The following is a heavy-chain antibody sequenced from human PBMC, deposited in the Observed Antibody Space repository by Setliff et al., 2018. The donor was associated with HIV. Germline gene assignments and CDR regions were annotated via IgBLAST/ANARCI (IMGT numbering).Heavy chain of an antibody. V-gene: IGHV4-61*09. CDR1: GGSIRSGSYY. CDR3: ARAPPGIQNDAFDV. Sequence: SETLSLTCTVSGGSIRSGSYYWTWIRQPAGKGPEWIGHIYTNGYTNYNPSLKSRVTISVDTSRGPFSLQLTSVTAADTAVYYCARAPPGIQNDAFDVWGQGTMVTVSS. CDR2: IYTNGYT. J-gene: IGHJ3*01.